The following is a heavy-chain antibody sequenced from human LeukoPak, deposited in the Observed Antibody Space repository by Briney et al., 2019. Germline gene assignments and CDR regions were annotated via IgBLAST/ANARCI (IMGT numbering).Heavy chain of an antibody. CDR1: GFTFSTYS. Sequence: GGSLRLSCAASGFTFSTYSMNWVRQAPGKGLEWVSSISSSSNYIYYTDSLRGRFTISRDNAKNSLYLQMNSLRAEDTAVYYCARDPRGYSYGLDYWGQGTLVTVSS. CDR3: ARDPRGYSYGLDY. V-gene: IGHV3-21*01. J-gene: IGHJ4*02. D-gene: IGHD5-18*01. CDR2: ISSSSNYI.